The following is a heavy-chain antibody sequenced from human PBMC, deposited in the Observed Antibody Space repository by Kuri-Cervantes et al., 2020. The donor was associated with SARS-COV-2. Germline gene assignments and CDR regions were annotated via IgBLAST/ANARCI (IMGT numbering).Heavy chain of an antibody. CDR1: GFTFSSYW. CDR3: AKSGRQYDV. J-gene: IGHJ3*01. V-gene: IGHV3-7*01. CDR2: IKPDGSEK. Sequence: GESLKISCAASGFTFSSYWMSWVRQAPGKGLEWVANIKPDGSEKNYVDSVKGRFTISRDNAKNSLYLQTNSLRVEDTAVYYCAKSGRQYDVRGQGTMVTVSS. D-gene: IGHD3-10*01.